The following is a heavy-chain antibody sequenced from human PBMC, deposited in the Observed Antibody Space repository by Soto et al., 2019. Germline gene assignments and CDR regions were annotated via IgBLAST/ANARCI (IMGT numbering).Heavy chain of an antibody. V-gene: IGHV1-18*01. CDR2: ISAYNGNT. CDR1: GYTVTSDG. Sequence: ASVEVSCKASGYTVTSDGISCVRQAPGQGLEWMGWISAYNGNTNYAQKLQGRVTMTTDTSTSTAYMELRSLRSDDTAVYYCARDVRGKAFDIWGQGTTVTVSS. J-gene: IGHJ3*02. CDR3: ARDVRGKAFDI. D-gene: IGHD3-16*01.